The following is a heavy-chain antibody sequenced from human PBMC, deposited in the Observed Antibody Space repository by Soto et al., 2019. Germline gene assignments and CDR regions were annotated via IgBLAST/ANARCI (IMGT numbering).Heavy chain of an antibody. Sequence: SQTLSLTCAISGDSVSGNSAAWNWIRQSPSRGLEWLGRTYYRSKWSNDYAESVKSRITINMDTSNNQFSLQLRSVIFEDTAVYYCARESHYYGSGSYLYFDIWGQGTPVTVSS. CDR1: GDSVSGNSAA. CDR2: TYYRSKWSN. CDR3: ARESHYYGSGSYLYFDI. D-gene: IGHD3-10*01. J-gene: IGHJ4*02. V-gene: IGHV6-1*01.